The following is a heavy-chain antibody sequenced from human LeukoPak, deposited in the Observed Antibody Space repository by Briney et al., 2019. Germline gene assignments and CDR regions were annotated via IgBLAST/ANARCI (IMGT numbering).Heavy chain of an antibody. CDR1: GFTFDDYA. CDR3: AKDSRPSLGIAAAGTVFDY. CDR2: ISWNSGSI. Sequence: PGGSLRLSCAASGFTFDDYAMHWVRQAPGKGLEWVSGISWNSGSIGYADSVKGRFTISRDNAKNSLYLQMNSLRAEDTALYYCAKDSRPSLGIAAAGTVFDYWGQGTLVTVSS. D-gene: IGHD6-13*01. V-gene: IGHV3-9*01. J-gene: IGHJ4*02.